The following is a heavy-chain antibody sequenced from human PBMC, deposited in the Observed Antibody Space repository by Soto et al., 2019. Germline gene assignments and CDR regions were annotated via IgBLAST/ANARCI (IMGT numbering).Heavy chain of an antibody. CDR1: GFTFSDYD. CDR3: SRGFCSGAGCHYYFDY. Sequence: PGGSLRLSCAACGFTFSDYDMDWVRQAPGRGLEWVARIRNKAKSYTTEYAASVKGRSTISRDDSKSSLYLQMSSLKTEDTAVYFCSRGFCSGAGCHYYFDYWGQGTLVTVSS. D-gene: IGHD2-15*01. CDR2: IRNKAKSYTT. J-gene: IGHJ4*02. V-gene: IGHV3-72*01.